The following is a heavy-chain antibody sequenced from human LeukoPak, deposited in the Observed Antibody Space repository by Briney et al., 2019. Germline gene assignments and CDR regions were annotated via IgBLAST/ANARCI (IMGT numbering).Heavy chain of an antibody. V-gene: IGHV4-39*07. Sequence: SETLSLTCTVSGGSISSSSYYWGWIRQPPGKGLEWIGSIYYSGSTYYNPSLKSRVTISVDTSKNQFSLKLSSVTAADTAVYYCARLRPRTYRDYGGNGGGFDYWGQGTLVTVSS. CDR3: ARLRPRTYRDYGGNGGGFDY. J-gene: IGHJ4*02. CDR1: GGSISSSSYY. D-gene: IGHD4-23*01. CDR2: IYYSGST.